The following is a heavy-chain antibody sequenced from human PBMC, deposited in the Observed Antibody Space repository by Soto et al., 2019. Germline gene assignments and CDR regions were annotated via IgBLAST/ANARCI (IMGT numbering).Heavy chain of an antibody. CDR1: GYTFTSYG. J-gene: IGHJ4*02. D-gene: IGHD3-3*01. CDR2: ISAYNGNT. CDR3: AKVNDFWSGYYVDY. V-gene: IGHV1-18*01. Sequence: QVQLVQSGAEVKKPGASVKVSCKASGYTFTSYGISWVRQAPGQGLEWMGWISAYNGNTNYPQKLPGRVNWTTVTSTSTASIEERSLRSYETAVYYCAKVNDFWSGYYVDYWGQGTLVTVSS.